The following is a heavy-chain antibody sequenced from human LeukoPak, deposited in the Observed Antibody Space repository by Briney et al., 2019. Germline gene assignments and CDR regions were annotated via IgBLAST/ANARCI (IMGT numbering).Heavy chain of an antibody. CDR3: ARNQYSGSYSPRDGMDV. Sequence: ASVKVSCKASGYTFTGYYMHWVRQAPGQGLEWMGWINPNSGGTNYAQKLQGRVTMTTDTSTSTAYMELRSLRSDDTAVYCCARNQYSGSYSPRDGMDVWGKGTTVTVSS. CDR1: GYTFTGYY. J-gene: IGHJ6*04. V-gene: IGHV1-2*02. CDR2: INPNSGGT. D-gene: IGHD1-26*01.